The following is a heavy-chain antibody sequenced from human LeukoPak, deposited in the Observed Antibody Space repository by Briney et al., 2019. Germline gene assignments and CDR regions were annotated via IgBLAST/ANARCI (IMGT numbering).Heavy chain of an antibody. J-gene: IGHJ4*02. D-gene: IGHD2-15*01. CDR3: ARVSARYCSGGSCYDY. CDR1: GGTFSRYA. V-gene: IGHV1-69*13. CDR2: IIPIFGTA. Sequence: SVKVSXKASGGTFSRYAISWVRQAPGQGLEWMGGIIPIFGTAHYAQKFQGRVTIPADEPTSTAYMELSSLRSEDTAVYYCARVSARYCSGGSCYDYWGQGTLVTVSS.